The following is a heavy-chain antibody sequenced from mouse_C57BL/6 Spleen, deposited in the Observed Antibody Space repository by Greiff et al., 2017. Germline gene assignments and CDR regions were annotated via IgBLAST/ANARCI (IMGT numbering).Heavy chain of an antibody. CDR3: ARGDYGRDPFAY. V-gene: IGHV1-59*01. CDR1: GYTFTSYW. D-gene: IGHD2-4*01. Sequence: QVQLQQPGAELVRPGTSVKLSCKASGYTFTSYWMHWVKQRPGQGLEWIGVIDPSDSYTNYNQKFKGKATLTVDTSSSTAYMQLSSLTSEDSAVYYCARGDYGRDPFAYWGQGTLVTVSA. CDR2: IDPSDSYT. J-gene: IGHJ3*01.